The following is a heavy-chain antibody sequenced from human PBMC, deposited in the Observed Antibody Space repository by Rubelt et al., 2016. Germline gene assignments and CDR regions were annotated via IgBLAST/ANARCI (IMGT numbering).Heavy chain of an antibody. CDR1: GFSFSNYW. J-gene: IGHJ4*02. Sequence: GQLVESGGGLVQPGGSLRLSCAASGFSFSNYWMTWVRQAPGKGLEWVAIMNQDGSEKDYVDSVKGRSTISRDDAKNTLYLQMNSLRAGDTAVYYCARAGITMVRGVIADWGQGTLVTVSS. CDR3: ARAGITMVRGVIAD. V-gene: IGHV3-7*01. CDR2: MNQDGSEK. D-gene: IGHD3-10*01.